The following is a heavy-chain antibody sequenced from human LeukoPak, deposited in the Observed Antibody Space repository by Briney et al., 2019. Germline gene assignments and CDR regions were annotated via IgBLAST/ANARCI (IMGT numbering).Heavy chain of an antibody. V-gene: IGHV1-2*02. CDR2: INPKSGGRDT. CDR3: AKGHYDGDHPHYDGGSVDS. CDR1: AYTFTDYY. D-gene: IGHD2-21*01. J-gene: IGHJ4*02. Sequence: GASVKVSCKALAYTFTDYYIHWVRQAPGQGLEWMGWINPKSGGRDTNYAQKFRGRVTMTTDTSISTAYMELSRLRSDDTAVYFCAKGHYDGDHPHYDGGSVDSWGQGTHITVSS.